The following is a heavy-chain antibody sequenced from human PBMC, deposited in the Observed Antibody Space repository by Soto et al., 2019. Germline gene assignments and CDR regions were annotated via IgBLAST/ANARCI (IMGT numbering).Heavy chain of an antibody. V-gene: IGHV1-18*01. J-gene: IGHJ4*01. CDR3: ARGPTDYYDNSANFFLDY. CDR2: ISTYNGNT. D-gene: IGHD3-22*01. CDR1: GYTFITYG. Sequence: HVQLVQSGAEVKKPGASVKVSCKASGYTFITYGVSWVRQAPGQGLDWLGWISTYNGNTRYAERLQGRVTMTTDTTTNTAYMELRNLRYDDTAVYYCARGPTDYYDNSANFFLDYWGHGTLVTVSS.